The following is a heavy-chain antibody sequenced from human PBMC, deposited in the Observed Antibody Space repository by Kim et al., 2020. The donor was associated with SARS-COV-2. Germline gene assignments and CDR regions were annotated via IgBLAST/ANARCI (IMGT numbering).Heavy chain of an antibody. V-gene: IGHV1-69*04. CDR1: GDIFSNYA. CDR3: ARESDGSFDY. CDR2: IIPILGIS. Sequence: SVKVSCKSSGDIFSNYAITWVRQAPGQGLEWMGRIIPILGISNAAQKFQGRVTITADNSTATVFMELSSLRYEDTAVYYCARESDGSFDYWGQGTLV. J-gene: IGHJ4*02.